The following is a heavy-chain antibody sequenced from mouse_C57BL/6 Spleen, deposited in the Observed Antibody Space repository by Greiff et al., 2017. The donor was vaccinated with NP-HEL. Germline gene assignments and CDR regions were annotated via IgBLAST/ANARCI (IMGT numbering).Heavy chain of an antibody. CDR3: TREDYDGFAY. J-gene: IGHJ3*01. D-gene: IGHD2-4*01. Sequence: EVMLVESGEGLVKPGGSLKLSCAASGFTFSSYAMSWVRQTPEKRLEWVAYISSGGDYIYYADTVKGRFTISRDNARNTLYLQMSSLKSEDTAMYYCTREDYDGFAYWGQGTLVTVSA. CDR2: ISSGGDYI. V-gene: IGHV5-9-1*02. CDR1: GFTFSSYA.